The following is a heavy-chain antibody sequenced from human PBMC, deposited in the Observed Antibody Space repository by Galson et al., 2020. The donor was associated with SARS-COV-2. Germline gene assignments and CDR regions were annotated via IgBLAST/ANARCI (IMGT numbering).Heavy chain of an antibody. CDR3: ARPGGYYYDSSGYYPDY. CDR1: GFTFSSYA. V-gene: IGHV3-30*04. Sequence: GGSLRLSCAASGFTFSSYAMHWVRQAPGKGLEWVAVISYDGSNKYYADSVKGRFTISRDNSKNTLYLQMNSLRAEDTAVYYCARPGGYYYDSSGYYPDYWGQGTLVTGSS. D-gene: IGHD3-22*01. J-gene: IGHJ4*02. CDR2: ISYDGSNK.